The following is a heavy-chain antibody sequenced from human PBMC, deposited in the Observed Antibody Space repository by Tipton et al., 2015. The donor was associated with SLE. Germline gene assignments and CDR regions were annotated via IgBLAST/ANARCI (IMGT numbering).Heavy chain of an antibody. J-gene: IGHJ4*02. CDR2: IYYSGTS. CDR1: GESVSSSRYY. CDR3: ARDEYRYDGTGYHLLGHFDY. V-gene: IGHV4-39*07. D-gene: IGHD3-22*01. Sequence: GLVKPSETLSLTCSVSGESVSSSRYYWAWIRQPPGKGLEWIGSIYYSGTSTYNPSLKSRVTISLDTSKNQFSLKLSSVTAADTAVYYCARDEYRYDGTGYHLLGHFDYWGQGTLVTVSS.